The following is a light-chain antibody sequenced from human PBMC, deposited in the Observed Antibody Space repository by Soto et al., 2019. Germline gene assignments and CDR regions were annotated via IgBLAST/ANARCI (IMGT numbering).Light chain of an antibody. CDR3: QQYNIYPLP. V-gene: IGKV1-5*03. CDR2: KAS. Sequence: DIQMTQSPSTLSASVGDRVTITCRASQSISSWLAWYQQKPGKAPNLLIYKASSLESGVPSRFSRSGSGTEFTLTISSLQPDDFATYYCQQYNIYPLPFGGGTKVQIK. J-gene: IGKJ4*01. CDR1: QSISSW.